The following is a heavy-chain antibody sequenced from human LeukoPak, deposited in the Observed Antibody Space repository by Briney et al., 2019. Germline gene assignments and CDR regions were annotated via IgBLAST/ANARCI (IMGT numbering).Heavy chain of an antibody. V-gene: IGHV1-2*02. CDR2: INPNSGGT. CDR1: GYTFTGYY. J-gene: IGHJ4*02. Sequence: ASVKVSCKASGYTFTGYYMHWVRQAPRQGLEWMGWINPNSGGTHYAQRFQGRVTMTRDTSISTAYMELSRLRSDDAAVYYCAREGAMTYSWSYWGQGTLVTVSS. D-gene: IGHD3-3*01. CDR3: AREGAMTYSWSY.